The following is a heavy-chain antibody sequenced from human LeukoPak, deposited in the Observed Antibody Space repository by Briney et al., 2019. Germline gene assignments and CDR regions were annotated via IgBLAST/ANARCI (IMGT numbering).Heavy chain of an antibody. CDR1: GFTVSSNY. CDR3: ARGGNYDILTGYIFDY. D-gene: IGHD3-9*01. CDR2: IKHDGGDK. Sequence: GGSLRLSCAASGFTVSSNYMSWVRQAPGKGLEWVANIKHDGGDKHYVDSVKGRFTIARDSAKNSLNLQMNSLRAEDTAVYYCARGGNYDILTGYIFDYWGQGTLVTVSS. J-gene: IGHJ4*02. V-gene: IGHV3-7*03.